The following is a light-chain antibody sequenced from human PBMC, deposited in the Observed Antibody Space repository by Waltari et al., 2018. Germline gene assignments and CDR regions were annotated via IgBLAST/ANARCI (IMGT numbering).Light chain of an antibody. J-gene: IGLJ3*02. V-gene: IGLV2-23*02. CDR2: EVS. CDR1: SSDIGSYDL. CDR3: CSYGGTTNWM. Sequence: QSRLTQPASVSGSPGQSFTISCTGTSSDIGSYDLVSWYLLLPGKAPNLLISEVSQRPSGVSTRFSGSKSGNTASLTISGLQAEDEADYYCCSYGGTTNWMFGGGTRLTV.